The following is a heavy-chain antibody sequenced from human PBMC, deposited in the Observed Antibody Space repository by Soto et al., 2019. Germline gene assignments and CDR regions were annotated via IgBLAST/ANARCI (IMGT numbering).Heavy chain of an antibody. CDR1: GFTFSSYS. V-gene: IGHV3-48*02. CDR3: ARNRPMVVVVPAARGIDYYYGMDV. Sequence: EVQLVESGGGLVQPGGSLRLSCAASGFTFSSYSMNWVRQAPGKGLEWVSYISSSSSTIYYADSVKGRFNISRDNAKNSLYLEMNSLRDEDTAVYYYARNRPMVVVVPAARGIDYYYGMDVWGQETTVTVSS. CDR2: ISSSSSTI. J-gene: IGHJ6*02. D-gene: IGHD2-2*01.